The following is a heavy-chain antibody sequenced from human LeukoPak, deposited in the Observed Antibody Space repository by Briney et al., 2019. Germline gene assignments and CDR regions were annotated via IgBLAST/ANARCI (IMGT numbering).Heavy chain of an antibody. CDR1: GFTFSYYW. Sequence: GGSLRLSCAASGFTFSYYWMTWVRQAPGKGLEWVANINQDGNEKNYVDSVKGRFTISRDNAKKSQYLQMNSLRADDTAVYYCARAHTYDYDSSGLHWGQGTLVTVSS. CDR3: ARAHTYDYDSSGLH. D-gene: IGHD3-22*01. V-gene: IGHV3-7*01. J-gene: IGHJ4*02. CDR2: INQDGNEK.